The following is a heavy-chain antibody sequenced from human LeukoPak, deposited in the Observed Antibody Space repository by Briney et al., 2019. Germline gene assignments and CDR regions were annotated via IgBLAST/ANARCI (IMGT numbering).Heavy chain of an antibody. CDR1: GYSISSGYY. CDR2: IYHSGST. V-gene: IGHV4-38-2*02. Sequence: SETLSLTCAVSGYSISSGYYWGWIRQPPGEGLEWSGSIYHSGSTYYNPSLKSRVTISVDTSKNQLSLKLSSVTAADTAVYYCARDGRYCTNGVCYRSFDYWGQGTLVTVSS. D-gene: IGHD2-8*01. J-gene: IGHJ4*02. CDR3: ARDGRYCTNGVCYRSFDY.